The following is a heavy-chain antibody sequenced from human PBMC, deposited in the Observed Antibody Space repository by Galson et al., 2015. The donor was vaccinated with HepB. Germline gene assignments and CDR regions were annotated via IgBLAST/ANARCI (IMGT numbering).Heavy chain of an antibody. CDR2: IIPILGIA. CDR1: GGTFSSYA. D-gene: IGHD1-26*01. J-gene: IGHJ4*02. V-gene: IGHV1-69*04. CDR3: VRGKDYKASHSGSYLPERGGGPNVDY. Sequence: SVKVSCKASGGTFSSYAISWVRQAPGQGLEWMGRIIPILGIANYAQKFQGRVTITADKSTSTAYMELSSLRSEDTAVYYCVRGKDYKASHSGSYLPERGGGPNVDYWGQGTLVTVSS.